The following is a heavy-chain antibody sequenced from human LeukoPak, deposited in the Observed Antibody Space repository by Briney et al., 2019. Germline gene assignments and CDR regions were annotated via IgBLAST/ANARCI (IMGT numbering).Heavy chain of an antibody. Sequence: PSETLSLTCTVSGGSISSGSYYWSWIRQPAGKGLEWIGRIYTSGSTNYNPSLKSRVTISVDTSKNQFSLKLSSVTAADTAVYYCASFMVRGVGAFDIWGQGTMVTVSS. V-gene: IGHV4-61*02. CDR1: GGSISSGSYY. CDR2: IYTSGST. D-gene: IGHD3-10*01. CDR3: ASFMVRGVGAFDI. J-gene: IGHJ3*02.